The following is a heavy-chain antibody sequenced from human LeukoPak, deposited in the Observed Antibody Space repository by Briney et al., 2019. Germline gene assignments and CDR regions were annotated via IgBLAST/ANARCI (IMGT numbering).Heavy chain of an antibody. CDR3: ARDLTDIVVVVAATGPGGFDP. V-gene: IGHV3-21*01. D-gene: IGHD2-15*01. CDR1: GFTFSSYS. Sequence: GGSLRLXCAASGFTFSSYSMNWVRQAPGKGLEWVSSISSSSSYIYYADSVKGRFTISRDNAKNSLYLQMNSLRAEDTAVYYCARDLTDIVVVVAATGPGGFDPWGQGTLVTVSS. CDR2: ISSSSSYI. J-gene: IGHJ5*02.